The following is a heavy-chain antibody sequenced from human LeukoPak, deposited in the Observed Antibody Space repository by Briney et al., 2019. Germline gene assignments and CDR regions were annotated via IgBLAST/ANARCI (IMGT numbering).Heavy chain of an antibody. D-gene: IGHD3-9*01. CDR2: ISSSDSTI. V-gene: IGHV3-11*01. CDR1: GFTVSSNY. Sequence: GGSLRLSCAASGFTVSSNYMSWVRQAPGKGLEWVSYISSSDSTIYYAESVKGRFTISRDNAKNSLYLQMNSLRAEDTALYYRAKDSTRYDILTGYFNNWGQGTLVTVSS. CDR3: AKDSTRYDILTGYFNN. J-gene: IGHJ4*02.